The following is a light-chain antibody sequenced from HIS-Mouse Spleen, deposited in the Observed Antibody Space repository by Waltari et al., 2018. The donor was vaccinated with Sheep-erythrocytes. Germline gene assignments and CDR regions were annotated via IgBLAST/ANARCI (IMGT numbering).Light chain of an antibody. V-gene: IGLV2-8*01. Sequence: QSALTQPPSASGSPGQSVTISCTGTSSDVGGDNYVSWSQQHPGKAPKLMIYEVSKRPSGVPDRFSGSKSGNTASLTVSGLQAEDEADYYCSSYAGSNNWVFGGGTKLTVL. CDR3: SSYAGSNNWV. CDR1: SSDVGGDNY. J-gene: IGLJ3*02. CDR2: EVS.